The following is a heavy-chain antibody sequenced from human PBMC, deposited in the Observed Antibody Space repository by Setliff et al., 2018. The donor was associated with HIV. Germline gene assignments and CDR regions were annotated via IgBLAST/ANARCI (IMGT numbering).Heavy chain of an antibody. J-gene: IGHJ6*02. Sequence: SVKVSCKASGYTFTRYFMHCVRQAPGQGLEWMGGIIPIFGTTNYAQKFQGRVTITADEWTSTAYMELSSLRSEDTAVYYCARDPSIAVAGAAVWGQGTTVTVSS. D-gene: IGHD6-19*01. V-gene: IGHV1-69*13. CDR2: IIPIFGTT. CDR3: ARDPSIAVAGAAV. CDR1: GYTFTRYF.